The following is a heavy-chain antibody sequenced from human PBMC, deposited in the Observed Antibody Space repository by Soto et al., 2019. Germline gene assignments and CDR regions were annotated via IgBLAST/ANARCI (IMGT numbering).Heavy chain of an antibody. D-gene: IGHD6-13*01. CDR2: ISYDGSNK. J-gene: IGHJ3*02. Sequence: GGSLRLSCAASGFTFSSYAMHWVRQAPGKGLEWVAVISYDGSNKYYADSVKGRFTISRDNSKNTLCLQMNSLRAEDTAVYYCARAMGVGSSWYWYAFDIWGQGTMVTVSS. V-gene: IGHV3-30-3*01. CDR1: GFTFSSYA. CDR3: ARAMGVGSSWYWYAFDI.